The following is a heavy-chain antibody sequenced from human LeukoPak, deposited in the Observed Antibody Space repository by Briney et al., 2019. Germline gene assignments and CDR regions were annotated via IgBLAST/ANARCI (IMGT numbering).Heavy chain of an antibody. CDR3: ARVGYYGSGSFVFSASLPPDY. CDR1: GGTFSSYA. Sequence: ASVKVSCKASGGTFSSYAISWVRQAPGQGLEWMGGIIPIFGTANYAQKFQGRVTITADESTSTAYMELSSLRSEDTAVYYCARVGYYGSGSFVFSASLPPDYWGQGTLVTVSS. J-gene: IGHJ4*02. D-gene: IGHD3-10*01. V-gene: IGHV1-69*01. CDR2: IIPIFGTA.